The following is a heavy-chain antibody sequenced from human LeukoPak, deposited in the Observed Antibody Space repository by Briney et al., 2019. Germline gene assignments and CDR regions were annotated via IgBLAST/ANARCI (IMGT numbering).Heavy chain of an antibody. CDR2: IHPNSGGT. CDR1: GYTFTDYY. CDR3: GRKSAARKTSEFDY. D-gene: IGHD6-6*01. J-gene: IGHJ4*02. V-gene: IGHV1-2*02. Sequence: GASVKLSCKASGYTFTDYYMNWVRQAPGQGLEWMGWIHPNSGGTNYAQKFQGRVTMTRDTSICTAYMELSRLTFDDTAVYYCGRKSAARKTSEFDYWGQGTLVTVSS.